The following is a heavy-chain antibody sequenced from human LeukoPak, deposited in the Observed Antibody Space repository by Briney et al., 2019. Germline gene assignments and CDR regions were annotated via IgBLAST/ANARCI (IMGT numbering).Heavy chain of an antibody. Sequence: PSETLSLTCTVSGGSISSGSYYWSWIRQPAGKGLDWIGRIYTSGSTNYNPSLKSRVTISVDTSKNQFSPKLSSVTAADTAVYYCARERAVMVRGVIIGYMDVRGKGTTVTISS. CDR1: GGSISSGSYY. V-gene: IGHV4-61*02. D-gene: IGHD3-10*01. CDR2: IYTSGST. J-gene: IGHJ6*03. CDR3: ARERAVMVRGVIIGYMDV.